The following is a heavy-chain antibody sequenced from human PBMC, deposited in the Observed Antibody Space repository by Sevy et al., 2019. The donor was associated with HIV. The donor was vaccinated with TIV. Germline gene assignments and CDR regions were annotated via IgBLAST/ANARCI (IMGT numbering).Heavy chain of an antibody. D-gene: IGHD4-17*01. Sequence: GGSLRLSCAASGFTFSSYAMSWVRQAPGKGLEWVSAISGSGGSTYYADSVKGRFTISRDNSKNTLYLQTNSLRAEDTAVYYCAKVLDDYGDYRAVYYYYGMDVWGQGTTVTVSS. V-gene: IGHV3-23*01. CDR2: ISGSGGST. CDR1: GFTFSSYA. J-gene: IGHJ6*02. CDR3: AKVLDDYGDYRAVYYYYGMDV.